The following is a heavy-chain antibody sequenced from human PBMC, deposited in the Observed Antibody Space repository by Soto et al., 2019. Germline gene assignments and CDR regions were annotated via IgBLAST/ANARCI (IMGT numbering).Heavy chain of an antibody. CDR1: GFTFSSYW. CDR2: IKQDGSEK. J-gene: IGHJ6*03. CDR3: ARAFPPDYGFYYYYYMDV. Sequence: GGSLRLSCAASGFTFSSYWMSWVRQAPGKGLEWVANIKQDGSEKYYVDSVKGRFTISRDNAKNSLYLQMNSLRAEDTAVYYCARAFPPDYGFYYYYYMDVWGKGTTVTVSS. D-gene: IGHD3-10*01. V-gene: IGHV3-7*01.